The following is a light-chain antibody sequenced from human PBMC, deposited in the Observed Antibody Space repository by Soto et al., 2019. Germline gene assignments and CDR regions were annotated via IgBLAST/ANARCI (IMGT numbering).Light chain of an antibody. Sequence: QSVLTQPPSVSGAPGQRVTISCTGSSSNIGAGYDVHWYQQVPGTAPKLLIYGNSNRPSGVPDRFSGSKSDTSASLAITGLQAEEEADYYFQSFGSSLSGYVFGTGTKVTVL. CDR1: SSNIGAGYD. J-gene: IGLJ1*01. CDR2: GNS. V-gene: IGLV1-40*01. CDR3: QSFGSSLSGYV.